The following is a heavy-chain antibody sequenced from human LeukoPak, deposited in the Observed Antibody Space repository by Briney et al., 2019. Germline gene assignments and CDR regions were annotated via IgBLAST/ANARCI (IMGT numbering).Heavy chain of an antibody. D-gene: IGHD1-26*01. V-gene: IGHV4-30-2*01. Sequence: SETLSLTCAVSGGSISSGGYSWSWIRQPPGKGLEWIGYIYHSGSTYYNPSLKSRVTISVDRSKNQFSLKLSSVTAADTAVYYCASTVGATASFDYWGQGTLVTVSS. CDR3: ASTVGATASFDY. J-gene: IGHJ4*02. CDR1: GGSISSGGYS. CDR2: IYHSGST.